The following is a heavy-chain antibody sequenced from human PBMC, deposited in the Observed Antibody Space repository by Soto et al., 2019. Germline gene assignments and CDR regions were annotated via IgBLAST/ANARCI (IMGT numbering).Heavy chain of an antibody. J-gene: IGHJ5*02. CDR1: GGSFSGYY. D-gene: IGHD6-19*01. V-gene: IGHV4-34*01. CDR3: ASPQGWYSPRLGDWFDP. Sequence: SETLSLTCAVYGGSFSGYYWSWIRQPPGKGLEWIGEINHSGSTNYNPSLKSRVTISVDTSKNQFSLKLSSVTAADTAVYYCASPQGWYSPRLGDWFDPWGQGTLVTVSS. CDR2: INHSGST.